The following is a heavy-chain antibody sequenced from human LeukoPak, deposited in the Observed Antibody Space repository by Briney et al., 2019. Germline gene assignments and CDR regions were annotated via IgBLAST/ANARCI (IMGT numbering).Heavy chain of an antibody. J-gene: IGHJ4*02. V-gene: IGHV3-9*03. CDR3: AKAESSAWYRPFDY. CDR1: GFTFDDYA. Sequence: GRSLRLSCAASGFTFDDYAMHWVRQAPGKGLEWVSGISWNSGSIDYADSVKGRFTISRDSAKNSLYLQMNSLRGEDMALYYCAKAESSAWYRPFDYWGQGTLVTVSS. CDR2: ISWNSGSI. D-gene: IGHD6-19*01.